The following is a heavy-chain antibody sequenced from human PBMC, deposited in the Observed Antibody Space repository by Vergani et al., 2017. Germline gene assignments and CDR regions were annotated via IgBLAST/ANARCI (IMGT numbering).Heavy chain of an antibody. Sequence: QVQLQESGPGLVKPSQTLSLTCTVSGGAFSSGGLSWTWVRQPANQGLEWIGCIYSSGTTNHNHSLRSRVTMSVDTSKKQFSVELTSVTAADAAVYYGAREGGDYDKDALDLWGLGTMVTV. J-gene: IGHJ3*01. CDR2: IYSSGTT. V-gene: IGHV4-61*02. D-gene: IGHD2-21*02. CDR3: AREGGDYDKDALDL. CDR1: GGAFSSGGLS.